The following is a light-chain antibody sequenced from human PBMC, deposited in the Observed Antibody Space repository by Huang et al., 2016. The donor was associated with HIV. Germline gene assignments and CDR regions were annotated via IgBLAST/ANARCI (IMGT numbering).Light chain of an antibody. J-gene: IGKJ2*01. CDR3: QQYGNSASYT. V-gene: IGKV3-20*01. Sequence: EVVLTQSPGTLSLSPGEGATLSCRASQAVSSDYFAWYQPKPGQAPRLLIYGASSRAAGIPVRLSGSGSGTDLTLTISRVGPEDFAVYYCQQYGNSASYTFGQGTKLEIK. CDR1: QAVSSDY. CDR2: GAS.